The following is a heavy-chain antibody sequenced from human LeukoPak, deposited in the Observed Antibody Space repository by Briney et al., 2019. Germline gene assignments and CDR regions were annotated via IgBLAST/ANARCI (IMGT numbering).Heavy chain of an antibody. Sequence: ASVKVSCKASGYTFTSYGISWVRQAPGQGLEWMGWMNPKSGGTNYAQKFEARVTMNRDTSISTAYMELSRLRFDDTAVYYCARSPDILTGEKFDYWGQGTLVTVSS. CDR2: MNPKSGGT. CDR3: ARSPDILTGEKFDY. CDR1: GYTFTSYG. V-gene: IGHV1-2*02. D-gene: IGHD3-9*01. J-gene: IGHJ4*02.